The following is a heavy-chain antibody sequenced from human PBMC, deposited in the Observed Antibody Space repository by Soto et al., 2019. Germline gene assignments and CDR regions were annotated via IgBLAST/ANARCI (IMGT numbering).Heavy chain of an antibody. V-gene: IGHV1-2*02. CDR1: GYTFTGHD. Sequence: ASVKVSCKASGYTFTGHDLHWVRQAPGRGLEWMGWIKGNGGATKYARKFQGRVTMTRDTSTTTAYLELNSLRSDDTAVYFCARVGSYSDGSSYPYWGQGTLVTVSS. CDR3: ARVGSYSDGSSYPY. CDR2: IKGNGGAT. J-gene: IGHJ4*02. D-gene: IGHD6-6*01.